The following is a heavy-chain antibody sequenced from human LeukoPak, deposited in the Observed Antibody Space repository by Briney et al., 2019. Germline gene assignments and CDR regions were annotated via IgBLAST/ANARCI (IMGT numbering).Heavy chain of an antibody. CDR3: ARAADLATAPGGFDP. V-gene: IGHV4-34*01. J-gene: IGHJ5*02. CDR2: INHGGTT. D-gene: IGHD1-1*01. CDR1: GGSFSNYY. Sequence: SETLSLTCAVYGGSFSNYYWSWIRQCPGKGLEWIGEINHGGTTNYNPSLKSRVTISVDTSKNQFSLKLTSVTAADTAVYYCARAADLATAPGGFDPWGQGTLVTVSS.